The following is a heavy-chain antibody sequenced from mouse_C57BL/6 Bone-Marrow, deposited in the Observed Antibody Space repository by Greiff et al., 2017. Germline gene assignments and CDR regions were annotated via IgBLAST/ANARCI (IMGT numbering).Heavy chain of an antibody. CDR3: ASVYYDYDGFAY. V-gene: IGHV5-6*02. CDR1: GFTFSSYG. J-gene: IGHJ3*01. CDR2: ISSGGSYT. D-gene: IGHD2-4*01. Sequence: EVMLVESGGDLVKPGGSLKLSCAASGFTFSSYGMSWVRQTPDKRLEWVATISSGGSYTYYPDSVKGRFTISRDNAKNTLYLQMSSLKSEDTAMYYCASVYYDYDGFAYWGQGTLVTVSA.